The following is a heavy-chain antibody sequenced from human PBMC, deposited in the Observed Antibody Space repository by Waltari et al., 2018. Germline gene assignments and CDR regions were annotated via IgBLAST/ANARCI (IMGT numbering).Heavy chain of an antibody. CDR1: GFTVSRNY. CDR3: ASTPRYNSDDAFDI. D-gene: IGHD1-1*01. J-gene: IGHJ3*02. V-gene: IGHV3-53*01. CDR2: IYSGGST. Sequence: EVQLVESGGGLIQPGGSLRLSCAASGFTVSRNYMSWVRQAPGKGLEWVSVIYSGGSTYYADSVKGRFTISRDNSKNTLYLQMNSLRAEDTAVYYCASTPRYNSDDAFDIWGQGTMVTVSS.